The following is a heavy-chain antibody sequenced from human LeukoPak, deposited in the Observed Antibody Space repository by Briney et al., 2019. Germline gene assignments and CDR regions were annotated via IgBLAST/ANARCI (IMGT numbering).Heavy chain of an antibody. CDR3: ARLWGTMVRGVIIQHFDY. CDR2: ISSSSSTI. V-gene: IGHV3-48*01. J-gene: IGHJ4*02. D-gene: IGHD3-10*01. CDR1: GFTFSSYS. Sequence: GGSLRLSCAASGFTFSSYSMNWVRQAPGKGLEWVSYISSSSSTIYYADSVKGRFTISRDNAKNSLYLQMNSLRAEDTAVYYCARLWGTMVRGVIIQHFDYWGQGTLVTVSS.